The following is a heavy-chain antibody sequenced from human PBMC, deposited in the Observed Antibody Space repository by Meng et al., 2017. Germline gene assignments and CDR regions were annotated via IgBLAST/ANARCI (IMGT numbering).Heavy chain of an antibody. CDR2: IYYSGST. V-gene: IGHV4-39*07. J-gene: IGHJ3*02. CDR3: ARGLGSSGYYYEYAFDI. CDR1: GGSISSSSYY. D-gene: IGHD3-22*01. Sequence: SETLSLTCTVSGGSISSSSYYWGWIRQPPGKGLEWIGSIYYSGSTYYNPSLKSRVTISVDTSKNQFSLKLSSVTAADTAVYYCARGLGSSGYYYEYAFDIWGQGTRVTGSS.